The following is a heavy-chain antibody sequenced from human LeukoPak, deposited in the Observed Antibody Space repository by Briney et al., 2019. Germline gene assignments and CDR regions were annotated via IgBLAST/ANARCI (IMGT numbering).Heavy chain of an antibody. CDR1: GGSISSYY. V-gene: IGHV4-4*07. CDR2: IYTSGST. D-gene: IGHD3-3*01. J-gene: IGHJ3*02. CDR3: ARDKWSGDPLGAFDI. Sequence: PSETLSLTCTVSGGSISSYYWSWIRQPAGKGLEWIGRIYTSGSTNYNPSLKSRVTMSVDTSKNQFSLKLSSVTAADTAVYYCARDKWSGDPLGAFDIWGQGTMVTVSS.